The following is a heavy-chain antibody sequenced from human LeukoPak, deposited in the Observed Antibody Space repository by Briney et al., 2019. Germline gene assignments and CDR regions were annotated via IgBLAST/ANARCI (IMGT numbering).Heavy chain of an antibody. J-gene: IGHJ4*02. CDR3: ARNGIAVAGLNPWYFDY. V-gene: IGHV3-30*03. CDR2: ISYDVSNK. CDR1: GFTFSSYG. D-gene: IGHD6-19*01. Sequence: GRSLRLSCAASGFTFSSYGMHWVRQAPGKGLEWVAVISYDVSNKYYADSVKGRFTISRDNSKNTLYLQMNSLRAEDTAVYYCARNGIAVAGLNPWYFDYWGQGTLVTVSS.